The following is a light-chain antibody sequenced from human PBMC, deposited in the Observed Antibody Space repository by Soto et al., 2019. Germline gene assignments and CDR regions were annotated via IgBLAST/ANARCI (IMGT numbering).Light chain of an antibody. V-gene: IGKV3-20*01. CDR3: QQRIT. J-gene: IGKJ3*01. CDR2: AAS. CDR1: QSVSSSH. Sequence: EIVLTQSPGTLSLSPGERATLSCRASQSVSSSHLAWYQHKPGQAPRLLIYAASSRATGSPDRFSGGGSGTDFTLTISRLEPEDFAVYYCQQRITFGPGTKVDIK.